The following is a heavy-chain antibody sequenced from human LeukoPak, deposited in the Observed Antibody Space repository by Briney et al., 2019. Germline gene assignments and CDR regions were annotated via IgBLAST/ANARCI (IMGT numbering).Heavy chain of an antibody. CDR3: AKDIEVTTSRGAFDI. V-gene: IGHV3-9*01. CDR1: GFTFDDYA. CDR2: LSRNSGSI. J-gene: IGHJ3*02. Sequence: GRSLSLSCAASGFTFDDYAMPWVRPAPRKGLEWVSGLSRNSGSIGSEASVKGRCTISRDNAKNSLFLQMNSLRAEDTALYYCAKDIEVTTSRGAFDIWGQGTMVTVSS. D-gene: IGHD5-18*01.